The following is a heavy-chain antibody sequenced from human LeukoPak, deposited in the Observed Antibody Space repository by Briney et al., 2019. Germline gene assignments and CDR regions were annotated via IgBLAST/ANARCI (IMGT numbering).Heavy chain of an antibody. CDR2: ISAGSSTM. Sequence: PGGSLRLSCAASEFTFSGFSMNWVRQAPGKGLEWVSYISAGSSTMYYADSVKGRFTISRDNTKNSLYLQMNSLRAEDTAVYYCARRGSGSYFKLDYWGQGTLVTVSS. CDR3: ARRGSGSYFKLDY. J-gene: IGHJ4*02. D-gene: IGHD3-10*01. V-gene: IGHV3-48*01. CDR1: EFTFSGFS.